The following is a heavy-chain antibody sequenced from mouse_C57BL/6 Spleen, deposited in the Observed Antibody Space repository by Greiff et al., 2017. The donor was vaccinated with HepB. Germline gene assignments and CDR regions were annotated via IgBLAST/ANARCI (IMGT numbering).Heavy chain of an antibody. Sequence: VQLQQSGAELVKPGASVKLSCKASGYTFTSYWMHWVKQRPGQGLEWIGMIHPNSGSTNYNEKFKSKATLTVDKSSSTAYMQLSSLTSEDSAVYYCASFITTVVGNYWGQSTTLTVSS. CDR3: ASFITTVVGNY. J-gene: IGHJ2*01. CDR2: IHPNSGST. V-gene: IGHV1-64*01. D-gene: IGHD1-1*01. CDR1: GYTFTSYW.